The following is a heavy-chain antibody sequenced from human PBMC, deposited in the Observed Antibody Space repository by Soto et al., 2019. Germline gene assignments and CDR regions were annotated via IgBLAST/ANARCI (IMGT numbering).Heavy chain of an antibody. CDR2: IWYDGSNK. Sequence: QVQLVESGGGVVQPGRSLRLSCAASGFTFSSYGMHWVRQAPGKGLEWVAVIWYDGSNKYYADSVKGRFTISRDNSKNTVYLQMNSLRAEDTAVYYCASEADYGDYDGPFDYWGQGTLVTVSS. V-gene: IGHV3-33*01. J-gene: IGHJ4*02. D-gene: IGHD4-17*01. CDR1: GFTFSSYG. CDR3: ASEADYGDYDGPFDY.